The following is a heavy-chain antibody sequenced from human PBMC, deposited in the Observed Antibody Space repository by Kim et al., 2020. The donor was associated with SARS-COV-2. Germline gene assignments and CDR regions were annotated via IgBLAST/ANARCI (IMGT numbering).Heavy chain of an antibody. V-gene: IGHV3-30*07. CDR3: ARTPEYAHKPVCYFDY. D-gene: IGHD2-2*01. J-gene: IGHJ4*02. Sequence: SVKGRFTISRDNSKNTLYLQMNSLRAEDTAVYYCARTPEYAHKPVCYFDYWGQGTLVTVSS.